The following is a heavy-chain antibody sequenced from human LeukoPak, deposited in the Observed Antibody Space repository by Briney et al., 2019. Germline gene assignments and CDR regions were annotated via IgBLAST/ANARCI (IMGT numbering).Heavy chain of an antibody. CDR1: GYTFTSYG. Sequence: GASVKVSCKASGYTFTSYGISWVRQAPGQGLEWMGWISAYNGNTNYAQKLQGRVTMTTDTSTSTAYMELRSLRSDDTAVYYCARTDYDFWSGYYIGADYWGQGTLVTVSS. J-gene: IGHJ4*02. CDR2: ISAYNGNT. CDR3: ARTDYDFWSGYYIGADY. V-gene: IGHV1-18*01. D-gene: IGHD3-3*01.